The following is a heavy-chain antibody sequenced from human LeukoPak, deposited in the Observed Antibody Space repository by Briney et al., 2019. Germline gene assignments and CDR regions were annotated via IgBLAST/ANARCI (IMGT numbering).Heavy chain of an antibody. V-gene: IGHV3-7*01. D-gene: IGHD4-11*01. CDR3: AKLLGDVTTFDY. CDR1: GFTFSRSW. Sequence: GESLRLSCAGSGFTFSRSWMTWVRQAAGKGLEWVASINQDGSVGRYMDSVKGRFTISRDNAENSLYLQMNSLRAEDTAVYYCAKLLGDVTTFDYWGQGTLVTVSS. J-gene: IGHJ4*02. CDR2: INQDGSVG.